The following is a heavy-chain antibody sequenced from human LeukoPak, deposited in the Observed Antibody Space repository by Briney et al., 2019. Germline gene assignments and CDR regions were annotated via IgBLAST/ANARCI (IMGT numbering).Heavy chain of an antibody. CDR1: GFTFSSYG. V-gene: IGHV3-48*01. Sequence: PGGSLRLSCAASGFTFSSYGMNWVRQAPGKGLEWVSYISSSSSNIDYADSVKGRFTISRDNSKNTLYLQMNSLRAEDTAVYYCAKVWLQWYAGPFDYWGQGTLVTVSS. CDR2: ISSSSSNI. J-gene: IGHJ4*02. CDR3: AKVWLQWYAGPFDY. D-gene: IGHD5-24*01.